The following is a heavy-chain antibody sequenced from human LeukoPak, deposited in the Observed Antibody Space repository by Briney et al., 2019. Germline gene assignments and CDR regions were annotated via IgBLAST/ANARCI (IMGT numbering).Heavy chain of an antibody. CDR1: GYTFGNYG. CDR2: INPSGGST. J-gene: IGHJ4*02. V-gene: IGHV1-46*01. Sequence: ASVKVSCKAAGYTFGNYGIKWVRQAPGQGLEWMGIINPSGGSTTNAQKFQGRVIMTRDMSTSTVYMELSSLRSEDTAVYFCARYGHSPFFDYWGQGTLVIVSS. D-gene: IGHD4-17*01. CDR3: ARYGHSPFFDY.